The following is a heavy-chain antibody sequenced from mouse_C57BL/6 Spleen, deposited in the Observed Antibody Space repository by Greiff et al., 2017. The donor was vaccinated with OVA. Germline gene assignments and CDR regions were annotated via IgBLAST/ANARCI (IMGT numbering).Heavy chain of an antibody. D-gene: IGHD2-2*01. V-gene: IGHV1-82*01. Sequence: QVQLKQSGPELVKPGASVKISCKASGYAFSSSWMNWVKQRPGKGLEWIGRIYPGDGDTNYNGKFKGNATLTADKSSSTAYMQLSSLTSEDSAVYFCAREKGYLYYFDYWGQGTTLTVSS. CDR1: GYAFSSSW. J-gene: IGHJ2*01. CDR2: IYPGDGDT. CDR3: AREKGYLYYFDY.